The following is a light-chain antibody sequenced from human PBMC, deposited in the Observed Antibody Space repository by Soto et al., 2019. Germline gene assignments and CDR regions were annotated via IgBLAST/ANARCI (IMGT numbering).Light chain of an antibody. J-gene: IGKJ5*01. CDR1: QSVAGN. CDR3: QQRSNLIT. Sequence: EIEMKQSTATLSLYQGKKATLSCRASQSVAGNLAWYQQKPGQPPRLLIYGVSTRATGVPARFSGSGSGTDFTLTISSLEPEDFAVYYCQQRSNLITFCQVRRLEIK. V-gene: IGKV3-11*01. CDR2: GVS.